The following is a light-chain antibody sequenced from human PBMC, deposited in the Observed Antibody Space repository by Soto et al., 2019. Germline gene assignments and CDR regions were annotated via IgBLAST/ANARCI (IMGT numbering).Light chain of an antibody. CDR2: AAS. CDR3: QHLNNYPIT. V-gene: IGKV1-9*01. CDR1: QGISSY. J-gene: IGKJ5*01. Sequence: DIQLTQSPSFLSASVGDRVTITCRASQGISSYLAWYQQKPGKAPKLLIYAASTLQSGVPSRFSGSGSGTEFTLTISSLQPEDFATYYCQHLNNYPITFGQGTRLEMK.